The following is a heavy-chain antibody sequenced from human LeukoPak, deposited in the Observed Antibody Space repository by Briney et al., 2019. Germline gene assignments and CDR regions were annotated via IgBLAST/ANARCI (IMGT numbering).Heavy chain of an antibody. CDR1: GGTSSSYA. CDR3: ARGFGGYSGYDWSNWFDP. Sequence: SVKVSCKASGGTSSSYAISWVRQAPGQGLEWMGRIIPILGIANYAQKFQGRVTITADKSTSTAYMELSSLRSEDTAVYYCARGFGGYSGYDWSNWFDPWGQGTLVTVSS. CDR2: IIPILGIA. D-gene: IGHD5-12*01. J-gene: IGHJ5*02. V-gene: IGHV1-69*04.